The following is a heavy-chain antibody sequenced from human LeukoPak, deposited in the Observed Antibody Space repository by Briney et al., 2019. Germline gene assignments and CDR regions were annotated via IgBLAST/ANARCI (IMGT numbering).Heavy chain of an antibody. CDR2: IQDAKNDE. Sequence: GGSLRLSCAGSGFTFSNYGIHWVRQAPGKGLEWVAFIQDAKNDEYYVDSVKGRFTISRDNSKNSLYLQMNSLRREDTGLYYCAKSRAPTADPDAFDVWGQGTMVTVSS. CDR1: GFTFSNYG. J-gene: IGHJ3*01. CDR3: AKSRAPTADPDAFDV. D-gene: IGHD1-14*01. V-gene: IGHV3-30*02.